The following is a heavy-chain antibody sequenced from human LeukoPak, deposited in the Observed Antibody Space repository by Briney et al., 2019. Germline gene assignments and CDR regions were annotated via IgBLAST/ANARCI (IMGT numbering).Heavy chain of an antibody. D-gene: IGHD1-1*01. J-gene: IGHJ4*02. CDR2: IIDSGSNT. Sequence: GGSLRLSCAASGFTFSSYAMSWVRQAPGKGLEWVSGIIDSGSNTYYADSVKGRFTISRDNSKNTLYLQMSSLRVEDTAVYYCVPKGNEGYWGQGTLVTVSS. CDR1: GFTFSSYA. CDR3: VPKGNEGY. V-gene: IGHV3-23*01.